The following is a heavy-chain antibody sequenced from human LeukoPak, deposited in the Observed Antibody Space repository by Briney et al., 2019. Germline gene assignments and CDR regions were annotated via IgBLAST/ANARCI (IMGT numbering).Heavy chain of an antibody. J-gene: IGHJ4*02. CDR3: ARLYPGIAAAGRPFDY. CDR1: GFTFSSYW. CDR2: IKQDGSEK. Sequence: GGSLRLSCAASGFTFSSYWTSWVRQAPGKGLEWVANIKQDGSEKYYVDSVKGRFTISRDNAKNSLYLQMNSLRAEDTAVYYCARLYPGIAAAGRPFDYWGRGTLVTVSS. D-gene: IGHD6-13*01. V-gene: IGHV3-7*01.